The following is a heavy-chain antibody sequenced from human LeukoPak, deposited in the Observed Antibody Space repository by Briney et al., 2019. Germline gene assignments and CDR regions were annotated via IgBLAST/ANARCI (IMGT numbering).Heavy chain of an antibody. Sequence: SETLSLTCTVSGGSISVSYYYWGWIRLPPGKGLDWIGSISYIGSTYYNPSLQSRVTISVDRSKNQFSLKLSSVTAADTAVYYCARHGDSTSSGWFDPWGQGTLVTVSS. CDR3: ARHGDSTSSGWFDP. V-gene: IGHV4-39*01. CDR1: GGSISVSYYY. CDR2: ISYIGST. J-gene: IGHJ5*02. D-gene: IGHD2/OR15-2a*01.